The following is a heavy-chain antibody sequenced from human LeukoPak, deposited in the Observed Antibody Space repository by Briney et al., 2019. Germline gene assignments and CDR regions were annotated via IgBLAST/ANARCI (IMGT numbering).Heavy chain of an antibody. CDR1: GLTFSTYA. J-gene: IGHJ3*02. Sequence: GGSLRLSCAASGLTFSTYAMSWVRQAPGKGLEWVSLISASASSTSYADSVKGRFTISRDNSKSTLYLQMNSLRAEDTAIYYCAKDYNNNFDIWGQGTMVNVFS. CDR2: ISASASST. CDR3: AKDYNNNFDI. V-gene: IGHV3-23*01. D-gene: IGHD5-24*01.